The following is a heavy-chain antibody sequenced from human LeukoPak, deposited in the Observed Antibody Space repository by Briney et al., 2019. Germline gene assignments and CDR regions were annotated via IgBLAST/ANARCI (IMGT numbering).Heavy chain of an antibody. Sequence: PSETLSLTCTVSGGSISSYYWSWIRQPPGKGLEWIGYIYYSGSTNYNPSLKSRVTISVDTSKNQFSLKLSSVTAADTAVYYCARVNWGVSSDYGDSYNWFDPWGQGTLVTVSS. CDR1: GGSISSYY. V-gene: IGHV4-59*01. J-gene: IGHJ5*02. CDR2: IYYSGST. CDR3: ARVNWGVSSDYGDSYNWFDP. D-gene: IGHD4-17*01.